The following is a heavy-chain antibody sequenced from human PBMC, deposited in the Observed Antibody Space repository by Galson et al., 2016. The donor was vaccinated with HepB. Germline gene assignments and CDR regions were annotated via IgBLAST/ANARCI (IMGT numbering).Heavy chain of an antibody. CDR2: INTANGNT. D-gene: IGHD4-17*01. J-gene: IGHJ6*02. V-gene: IGHV1-3*03. CDR3: AGEQNDSGDYEFYYGLDV. CDR1: GYTFTAYS. Sequence: KASGYTFTAYSMHWVRQAPGQRPEWVGWINTANGNTKYSQDFQGRVTINRDRSATTVYLQLNSLRDEDTAVYYCAGEQNDSGDYEFYYGLDVWGQGTTVTVSS.